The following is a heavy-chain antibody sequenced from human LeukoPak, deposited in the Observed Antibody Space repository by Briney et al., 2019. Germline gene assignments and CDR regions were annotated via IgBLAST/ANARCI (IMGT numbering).Heavy chain of an antibody. J-gene: IGHJ5*02. CDR1: GGSISSGDYS. CDR2: VFSSGTT. V-gene: IGHV4-61*02. Sequence: PSQTLSLTCTVSGGSISSGDYSWTWIRPPAGKDREWIGRVFSSGTTNYNPSLKSRVTISIDTSKNQFSLKLNSVTAADTAVYYCARDLGEYVPCWFDPWGQGALVTVSS. CDR3: ARDLGEYVPCWFDP. D-gene: IGHD3-10*02.